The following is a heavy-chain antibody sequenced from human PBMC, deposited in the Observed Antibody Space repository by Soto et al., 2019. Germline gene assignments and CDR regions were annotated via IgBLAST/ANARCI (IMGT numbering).Heavy chain of an antibody. CDR1: GFTFSSYS. CDR3: ARGGKIVGATQPTDY. J-gene: IGHJ4*02. D-gene: IGHD1-26*01. V-gene: IGHV3-21*01. Sequence: EVQLVESGGGLVKPGGSLRLSCAASGFTFSSYSMNWFRQAPGKGLEWVSSISSSSSYIYYADSVKGRFTISRDNAKNSLYLQMNSLRAEDTAVYFCARGGKIVGATQPTDYWGQGTLVTVSS. CDR2: ISSSSSYI.